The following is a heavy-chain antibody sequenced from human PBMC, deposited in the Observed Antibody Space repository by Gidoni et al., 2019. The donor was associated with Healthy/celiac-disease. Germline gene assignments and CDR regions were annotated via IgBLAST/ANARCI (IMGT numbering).Heavy chain of an antibody. CDR2: IIPILGIA. CDR3: ARTNGAYYYYYMDV. CDR1: GGTVSSYA. J-gene: IGHJ6*03. D-gene: IGHD1-26*01. Sequence: QVQLVQSGAEVKKPGAPVKVPCKASGGTVSSYAISWGPPAPGQGLEWMGRIIPILGIANSAQKFQGRVTITADNSTSTAYMELSSLRSEDTAVYYCARTNGAYYYYYMDVWGKGTTVTVSS. V-gene: IGHV1-69*04.